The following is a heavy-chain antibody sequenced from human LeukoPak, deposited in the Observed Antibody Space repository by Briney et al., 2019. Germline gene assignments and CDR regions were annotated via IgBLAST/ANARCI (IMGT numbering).Heavy chain of an antibody. J-gene: IGHJ3*01. D-gene: IGHD2-2*01. CDR1: GLSVSSNY. CDR2: LYSDGNT. V-gene: IGHV3-53*01. Sequence: VGSLRLSCAASGLSVSSNYMSWVRQAPGKGLECVSVLYSDGNTHYADSVNGRFTISRDNSKNTLYLQMNSLRAEDTAVYYCARRYCSTCPTGHSFDLWGQGTMVTVSS. CDR3: ARRYCSTCPTGHSFDL.